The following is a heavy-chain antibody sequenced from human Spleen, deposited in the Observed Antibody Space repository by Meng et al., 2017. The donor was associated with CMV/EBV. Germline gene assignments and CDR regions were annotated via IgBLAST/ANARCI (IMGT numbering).Heavy chain of an antibody. CDR3: AKGTSYYYDRTPMDV. V-gene: IGHV3-23*03. Sequence: GESLKISCAASGFTFSSYAMSWVRQAPGKGLEWVSVIYSGGSSTYYADSVKGRFTISRDNSKHTLYLQMNSLRAEDTAVYYCAKGTSYYYDRTPMDVWGQGTTVTVSS. CDR1: GFTFSSYA. D-gene: IGHD3-22*01. J-gene: IGHJ6*02. CDR2: IYSGGSST.